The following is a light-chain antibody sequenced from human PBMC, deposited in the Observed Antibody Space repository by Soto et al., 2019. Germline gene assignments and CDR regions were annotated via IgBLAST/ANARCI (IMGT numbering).Light chain of an antibody. Sequence: DIQMTQSPSSLSASVGDRVTITCRASQSISSYLNWYQQKPGKAPKVLIYGASSLQSGVPSRFSGSGSGTDFSLTISSLQAEDSATYYCQQSYSTPLTFGGGTKVEIK. CDR1: QSISSY. CDR2: GAS. J-gene: IGKJ4*01. CDR3: QQSYSTPLT. V-gene: IGKV1-39*01.